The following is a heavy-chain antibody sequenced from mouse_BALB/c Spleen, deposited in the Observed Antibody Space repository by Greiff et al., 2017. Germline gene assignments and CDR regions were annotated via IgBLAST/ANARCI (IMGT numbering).Heavy chain of an antibody. CDR2: ISDGGSYT. CDR3: ARGGVLTGTDYAMDY. Sequence: DVKLVESGGGLVKPGGSLKLSCAASGFTFSDYYMYWVRQTPEKRLEWVATISDGGSYTYYPDSVKGRFTISRDNAKNNLYLQMSSLKSEDTAMYYCARGGVLTGTDYAMDYWGQGTSVTVSS. CDR1: GFTFSDYY. V-gene: IGHV5-4*02. J-gene: IGHJ4*01. D-gene: IGHD4-1*01.